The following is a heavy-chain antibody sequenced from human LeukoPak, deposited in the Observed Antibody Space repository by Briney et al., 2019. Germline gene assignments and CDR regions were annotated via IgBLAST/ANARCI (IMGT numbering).Heavy chain of an antibody. J-gene: IGHJ4*02. CDR1: GFTLSSCA. V-gene: IGHV3-23*01. CDR3: AKDRSGGSGTLFPIFDY. CDR2: ISGSGGST. D-gene: IGHD3-10*01. Sequence: GGSLRLSCAASGFTLSSCAMNWVRQSPGKGLGWVSAISGSGGSTYYADSLRGRFTISRDNSRNTLYLQMNSLRAEDTAVYYCAKDRSGGSGTLFPIFDYWGQGTLVTVSS.